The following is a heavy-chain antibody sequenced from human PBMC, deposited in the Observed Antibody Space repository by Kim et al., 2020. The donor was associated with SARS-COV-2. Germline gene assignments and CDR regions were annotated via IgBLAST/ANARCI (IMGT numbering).Heavy chain of an antibody. D-gene: IGHD3-9*01. CDR3: ARAAGYDILTGNYYYYGMDV. CDR1: GFTVSSNY. J-gene: IGHJ6*02. Sequence: GGSLRLSCAASGFTVSSNYMSWVRQAPGKGLEWVSVIYSGGSTYYADSVKGRFTISRDNSKNTLYLQMNSRRAEDTAVYYCARAAGYDILTGNYYYYGMDVWGQGTTVTVSS. V-gene: IGHV3-53*01. CDR2: IYSGGST.